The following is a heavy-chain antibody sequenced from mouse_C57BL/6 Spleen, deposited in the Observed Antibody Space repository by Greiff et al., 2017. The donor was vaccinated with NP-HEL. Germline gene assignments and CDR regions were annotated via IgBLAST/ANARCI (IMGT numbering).Heavy chain of an antibody. Sequence: QVQLKESGPGLVQPSQSLSITCTVSGFSLTSYGVHWVRQSPGKGLEWLGVIWRGGSTDYNAAFMSRLSITKDNSKSQVFFKMNSLQADDTAIYYCAGGYEGYYYAMDYWGQGTSVTVSS. CDR2: IWRGGST. D-gene: IGHD2-2*01. CDR1: GFSLTSYG. J-gene: IGHJ4*01. V-gene: IGHV2-5*01. CDR3: AGGYEGYYYAMDY.